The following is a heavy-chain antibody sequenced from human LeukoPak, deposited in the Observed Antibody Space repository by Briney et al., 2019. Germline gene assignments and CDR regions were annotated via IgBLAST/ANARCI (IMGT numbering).Heavy chain of an antibody. V-gene: IGHV1-46*01. J-gene: IGHJ4*02. CDR1: GYTFTGYY. CDR2: INPSGGST. D-gene: IGHD6-19*01. Sequence: VASVKVSCKASGYTFTGYYMHWVRQAPGQGLEWMGIINPSGGSTSYAQKFQGRVTMTRDMSTGTVYMELSSLRSEDTAVYYCARTRSTIASSGCDYWGQGTLVTVSS. CDR3: ARTRSTIASSGCDY.